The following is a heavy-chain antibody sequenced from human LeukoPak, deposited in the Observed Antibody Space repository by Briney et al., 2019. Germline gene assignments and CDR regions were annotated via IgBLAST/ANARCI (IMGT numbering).Heavy chain of an antibody. J-gene: IGHJ1*01. CDR3: AKGYSSGSASYFQH. CDR2: ISSSSSYI. Sequence: PGGSLRLSCAASGFTFSSYSMNWVRHAPGKGLEWVSSISSSSSYIYYADSVKGRFTISRDNAKNSLYLQMNSLRAEDTAVYYCAKGYSSGSASYFQHWGQGTLVTVSS. D-gene: IGHD6-19*01. V-gene: IGHV3-21*01. CDR1: GFTFSSYS.